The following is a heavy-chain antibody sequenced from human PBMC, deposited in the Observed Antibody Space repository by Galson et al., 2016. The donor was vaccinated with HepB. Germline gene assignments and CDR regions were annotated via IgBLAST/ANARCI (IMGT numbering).Heavy chain of an antibody. CDR3: ARGGTPYDFWTTEALDI. CDR1: GFTFSSYA. D-gene: IGHD3-3*01. CDR2: ISYDGSNK. Sequence: SLRLSCAASGFTFSSYAMHWVRQAPGKGLEWVALISYDGSNKYYADSVKGRFTLSRDNSKNTLYLRMNSRRAEDTAVYYCARGGTPYDFWTTEALDIWGQGTMVTVSS. J-gene: IGHJ3*02. V-gene: IGHV3-30-3*01.